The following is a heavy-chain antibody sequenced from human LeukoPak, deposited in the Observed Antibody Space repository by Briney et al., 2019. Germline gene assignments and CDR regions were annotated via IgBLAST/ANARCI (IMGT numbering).Heavy chain of an antibody. CDR1: GFTVSSNY. J-gene: IGHJ4*02. Sequence: PGGSLRLSCAASGFTVSSNYMSWVRQAPGKGLEWVSVIYSGGSTYYADSVKGRFTISRDNSKNTVYLQMNSLRAGDTAVYYCAKQYGDFHLHLDYWGQGTLVTVSS. CDR3: AKQYGDFHLHLDY. CDR2: IYSGGST. V-gene: IGHV3-53*01. D-gene: IGHD4-17*01.